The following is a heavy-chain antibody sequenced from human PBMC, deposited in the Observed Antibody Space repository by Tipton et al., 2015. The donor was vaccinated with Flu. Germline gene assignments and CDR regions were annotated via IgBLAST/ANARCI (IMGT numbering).Heavy chain of an antibody. CDR3: ARRKTVTTRLTYFDY. CDR1: GDSISRFY. J-gene: IGHJ4*02. D-gene: IGHD4-17*01. CDR2: IYYSGST. V-gene: IGHV4-59*08. Sequence: TLSLTCTVSGDSISRFYWSWIRQPPGKGLEWIGYIYYSGSTNYNPSLKSRVTISVDTSKNQFSLKLSSVTAADTAVYYCARRKTVTTRLTYFDYWGQGTLVTVSS.